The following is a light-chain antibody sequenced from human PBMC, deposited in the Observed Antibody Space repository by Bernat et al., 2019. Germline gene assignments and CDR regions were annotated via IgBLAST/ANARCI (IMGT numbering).Light chain of an antibody. CDR2: AVA. CDR3: SSYTSTSSWV. Sequence: QSALTQPASVSGSPGQSITISCIGTSSDIGSYNYVSWYQQHPGKAPNLLIYAVANRPSGVSNRFSASKSGNTASLTISGLQADDEADYYCSSYTSTSSWVFGGGTKLTVL. V-gene: IGLV2-14*03. J-gene: IGLJ3*02. CDR1: SSDIGSYNY.